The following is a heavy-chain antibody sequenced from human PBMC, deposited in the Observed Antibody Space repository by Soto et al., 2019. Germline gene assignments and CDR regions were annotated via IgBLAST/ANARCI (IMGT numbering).Heavy chain of an antibody. CDR3: ARSQGSSTSLDIYYYYYYGMDV. V-gene: IGHV1-69*01. CDR2: IIPISGTA. J-gene: IGHJ6*02. D-gene: IGHD2-2*01. CDR1: GGTFSSYA. Sequence: QVQLVQSGAEVKKPGSSVKVSCKASGGTFSSYAISWVRQAPGQGLEWMGGIIPISGTANYAQKFQGRVTITTDEPTSTAYMELSSLRCEDTAVYYCARSQGSSTSLDIYYYYYYGMDVWGQGTTVTVSS.